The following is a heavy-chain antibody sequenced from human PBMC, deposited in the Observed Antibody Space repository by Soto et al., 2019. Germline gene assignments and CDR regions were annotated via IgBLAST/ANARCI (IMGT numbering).Heavy chain of an antibody. CDR1: GGSFSGYY. CDR3: ARKGIAAADGMDV. J-gene: IGHJ6*02. CDR2: INHSGST. D-gene: IGHD6-13*01. V-gene: IGHV4-34*01. Sequence: PSETLSLTCAVYGGSFSGYYWSWIRQPPGKGLEWIGEINHSGSTNYNPSLKSRVTISVDTSKNQFSLKLSSVTAADTAVYYCARKGIAAADGMDVWGQGTTVTVSS.